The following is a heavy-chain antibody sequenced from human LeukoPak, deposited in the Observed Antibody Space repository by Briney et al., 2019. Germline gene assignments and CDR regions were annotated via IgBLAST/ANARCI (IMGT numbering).Heavy chain of an antibody. CDR1: GFTFSNYW. Sequence: PGGSLRLSCAASGFTFSNYWMSWVRQAPGKGLEWVANIKQDGSEKYYVDSVKGRFTISRDNAKNSLYLQMNSLRAEDTAVYYCAISLMYSGSYPRFDYWGQGTLLTVSS. CDR2: IKQDGSEK. J-gene: IGHJ4*02. D-gene: IGHD1-26*01. CDR3: AISLMYSGSYPRFDY. V-gene: IGHV3-7*03.